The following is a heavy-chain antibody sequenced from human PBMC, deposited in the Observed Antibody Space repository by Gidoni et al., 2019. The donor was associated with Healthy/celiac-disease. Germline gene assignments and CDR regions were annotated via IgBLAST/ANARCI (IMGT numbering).Heavy chain of an antibody. CDR3: ARAGSSGLDY. CDR2: TCYRSKSYN. V-gene: IGHV6-1*01. Sequence: QVQLQQSGPGLVKCSQTLALTCPSSGASDPSNSAAWNWIRQSPSRALEWLGRTCYRSKSYNDYAVSVKSRVTINPDTSQNQFSLQLNSVTPEDTAVYYCARAGSSGLDYWGQGTLVTVSS. J-gene: IGHJ4*02. CDR1: GASDPSNSAA. D-gene: IGHD6-19*01.